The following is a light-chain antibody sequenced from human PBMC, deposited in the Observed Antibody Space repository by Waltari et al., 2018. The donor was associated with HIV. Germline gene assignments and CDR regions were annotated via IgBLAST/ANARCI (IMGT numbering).Light chain of an antibody. V-gene: IGLV3-9*01. Sequence: SYELTQPLSVSVALGQTARITCGGNNVGTKAVHWYQQKSGQAPLLVIYNDVNRPSGIPERFSASKSRNTATLTISGAQAGDEADYYCQVWHYSVFFGGGTKLTVL. J-gene: IGLJ2*01. CDR1: NVGTKA. CDR3: QVWHYSVF. CDR2: NDV.